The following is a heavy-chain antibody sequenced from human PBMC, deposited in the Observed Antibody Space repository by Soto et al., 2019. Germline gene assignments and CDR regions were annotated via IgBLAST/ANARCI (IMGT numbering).Heavy chain of an antibody. CDR2: IYPGDSDT. CDR3: ARHDDRAMAQFDY. D-gene: IGHD5-18*01. CDR1: GYSFTSYW. J-gene: IGHJ4*02. V-gene: IGHV5-51*01. Sequence: GKSLKISCKGSGYSFTSYWIGWVRQMPGKGLEWMGSIYPGDSDTRYSPSFQGQVTISADKSISTAYLQWSSLKASDTAMYYCARHDDRAMAQFDYWGQGTLVTVS.